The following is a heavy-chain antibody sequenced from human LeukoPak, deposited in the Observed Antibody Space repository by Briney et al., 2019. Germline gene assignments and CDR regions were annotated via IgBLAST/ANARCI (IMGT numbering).Heavy chain of an antibody. CDR3: ARDGEGGYPVDY. Sequence: PGGSLRLSCAASGFTFSSYAMSWVRQAPGKGLEWVSGINDGGDSTYYADSVKGRFTISRDNVKNTLYLQMNSLRAEDTAVYYCARDGEGGYPVDYWGQGTLVTVSS. CDR1: GFTFSSYA. V-gene: IGHV3-23*01. J-gene: IGHJ4*02. CDR2: INDGGDST. D-gene: IGHD3-10*01.